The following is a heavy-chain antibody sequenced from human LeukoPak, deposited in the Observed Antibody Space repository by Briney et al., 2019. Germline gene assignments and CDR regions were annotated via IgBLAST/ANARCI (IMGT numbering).Heavy chain of an antibody. CDR3: AKGLFYYDSSGYYLDY. CDR1: GFTFGSYA. V-gene: IGHV3-23*01. CDR2: ISGSGGST. Sequence: GGSLRLSCAASGFTFGSYAMSWVRQAPGKGLEWVSAISGSGGSTYYADSVKGRFTISRDNSKNTLYLQMNSLRAEDTAVYYCAKGLFYYDSSGYYLDYWGQGTLVTVSS. J-gene: IGHJ4*02. D-gene: IGHD3-22*01.